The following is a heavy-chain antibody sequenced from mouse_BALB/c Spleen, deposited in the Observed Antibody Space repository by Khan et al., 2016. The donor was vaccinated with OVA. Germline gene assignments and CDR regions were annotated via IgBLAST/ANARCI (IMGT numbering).Heavy chain of an antibody. J-gene: IGHJ2*01. V-gene: IGHV1-63*02. CDR3: ARRGAARATCDYFDY. Sequence: QVQLKQSGAELVRPGTSVKMSCKAAGYTFTNYWIGWVKQRPGHGLEWIGDTYPGGGDTNYTDKFKGKATLTADTSSSTAYMQLSVLTSEDSDINYSARRGAARATCDYFDYWGQGTTLTVSS. CDR2: TYPGGGDT. CDR1: GYTFTNYW. D-gene: IGHD3-1*01.